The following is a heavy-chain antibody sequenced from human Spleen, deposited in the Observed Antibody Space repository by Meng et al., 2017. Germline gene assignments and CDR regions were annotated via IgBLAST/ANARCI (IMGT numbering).Heavy chain of an antibody. V-gene: IGHV3-23*01. Sequence: GESLKISCAASGFTFSSYALSWVRQAPGKRLEWVSAISGSGYSTYYADSVKGRFTIYRDNSKNTLYLQMNSLRAEDTAVYYCAKGRYDSSGYYDDYYYYYDMDVWGQGTTVTVSS. CDR1: GFTFSSYA. D-gene: IGHD3-22*01. J-gene: IGHJ6*02. CDR2: ISGSGYST. CDR3: AKGRYDSSGYYDDYYYYYDMDV.